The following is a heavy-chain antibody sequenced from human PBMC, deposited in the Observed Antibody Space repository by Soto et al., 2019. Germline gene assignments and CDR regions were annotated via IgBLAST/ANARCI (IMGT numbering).Heavy chain of an antibody. D-gene: IGHD2-21*01. CDR2: IYHSGST. V-gene: IGHV4-30-2*01. J-gene: IGHJ4*02. CDR1: GGSISSGGYS. CDR3: ARVWGYYFAY. Sequence: LSLTCAVSGGSISSGGYSWSWIRQPPGKGLEWIGYIYHSGSTYYNPSLKSRVTISVDTSKNQFSLKLSSVTAADTAVYYCARVWGYYFAYWGQGTLVTVSS.